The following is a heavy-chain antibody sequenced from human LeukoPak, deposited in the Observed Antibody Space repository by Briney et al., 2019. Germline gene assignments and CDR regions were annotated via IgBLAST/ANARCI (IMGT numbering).Heavy chain of an antibody. CDR2: ISSSSATI. CDR1: RFSFNTYS. D-gene: IGHD5-12*01. V-gene: IGHV3-48*04. Sequence: GGSLRLSCAASRFSFNTYSMNWVRQAPGKGLEWVSHISSSSATIHYADSVKGRFTISRDNAKNSLYLQMNSLRAEDTAVYYCAKGGVRGYDFDYWGQGTLVTVSS. J-gene: IGHJ4*02. CDR3: AKGGVRGYDFDY.